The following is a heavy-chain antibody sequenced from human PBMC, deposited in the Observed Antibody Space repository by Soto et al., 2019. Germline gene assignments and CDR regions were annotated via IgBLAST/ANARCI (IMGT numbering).Heavy chain of an antibody. J-gene: IGHJ6*02. D-gene: IGHD3-22*01. CDR2: ISGGGGAT. V-gene: IGHV3-23*01. Sequence: EVQLLESGGGFVQPGGSLRLSCAASGFTFRSYAISWVRQAPGKGLEWVSAISGGGGATYYADSVKGRFTISRDYSKNTLSLQMNSLRAEDTAVYYCAKDGWKNYYDSTGYRYGMDVWGQGTTVTVSS. CDR3: AKDGWKNYYDSTGYRYGMDV. CDR1: GFTFRSYA.